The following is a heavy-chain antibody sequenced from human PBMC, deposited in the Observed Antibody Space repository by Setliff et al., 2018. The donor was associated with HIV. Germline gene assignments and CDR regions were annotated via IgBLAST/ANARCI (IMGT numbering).Heavy chain of an antibody. Sequence: PSETLSLTCAVYGGSFSGYYWSWIRQPPGKGLEWIGEINLSGSTNYNPSLKSRVTISVDTSKNQFSLKLSSVAAADAAVYYCARNPAIPFYDSSGYYYRYYYYYMDVWGKGTTVTVSS. D-gene: IGHD3-22*01. CDR2: INLSGST. CDR3: ARNPAIPFYDSSGYYYRYYYYYMDV. CDR1: GGSFSGYY. V-gene: IGHV4-34*01. J-gene: IGHJ6*03.